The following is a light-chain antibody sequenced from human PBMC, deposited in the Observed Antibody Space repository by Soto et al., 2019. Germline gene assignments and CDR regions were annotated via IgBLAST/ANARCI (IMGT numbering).Light chain of an antibody. CDR2: AAS. J-gene: IGKJ5*01. V-gene: IGKV1-39*01. Sequence: DIQMTQSPSSLSASVGDRVTITCRASQSISSYLNWYQQKPGKAPKLLIYAASSLQSGVPSRFSGSGSGTDFTLTISSLQPEDFATYYCQQSYSTLFLTFGQGTRLEIK. CDR3: QQSYSTLFLT. CDR1: QSISSY.